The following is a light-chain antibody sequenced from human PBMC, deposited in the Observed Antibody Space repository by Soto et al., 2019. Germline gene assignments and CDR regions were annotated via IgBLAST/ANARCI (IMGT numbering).Light chain of an antibody. Sequence: EIVLTQSPATLSLSPGERATLCCRASQSVSSYLAWYQQKPGQAPRLLIYDASSRATGIPDRFSGSGSGTDFTLTISSLQSEDFAVYYCQQYNNWPPTFGQGTRLE. V-gene: IGKV3-11*01. CDR2: DAS. CDR3: QQYNNWPPT. CDR1: QSVSSY. J-gene: IGKJ5*01.